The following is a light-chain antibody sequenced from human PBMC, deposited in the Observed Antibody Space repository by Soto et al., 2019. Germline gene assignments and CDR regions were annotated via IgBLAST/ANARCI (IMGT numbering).Light chain of an antibody. CDR1: SSDDGGYNY. J-gene: IGLJ1*01. CDR3: SSYTSSCSYV. Sequence: QSVLTQPASVSGSPGQSITISCPGTSSDDGGYNYVSWYQQHPGKAPKLMIYDVSNRPSGVSNRFSGSKSGNTASLTISGLQAEDEADYYCSSYTSSCSYVFGTGTKVTVL. V-gene: IGLV2-14*01. CDR2: DVS.